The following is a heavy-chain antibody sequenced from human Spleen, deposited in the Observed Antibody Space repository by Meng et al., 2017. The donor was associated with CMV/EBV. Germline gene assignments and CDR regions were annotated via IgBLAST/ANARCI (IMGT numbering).Heavy chain of an antibody. D-gene: IGHD2-15*01. CDR1: GYTFTDYY. Sequence: QGGVVVAWAEVKKTRASVKASCKASGYTFTDYYIHWGRQAAGQGLEDMGWINPNSGGTNYAQKFQGRVTMTRDTSISTAYMVLSRLRSDDTAVYYCASRDLVVAAMGHAFDIWGQGTMVTVSS. V-gene: IGHV1-2*02. CDR3: ASRDLVVAAMGHAFDI. J-gene: IGHJ3*02. CDR2: INPNSGGT.